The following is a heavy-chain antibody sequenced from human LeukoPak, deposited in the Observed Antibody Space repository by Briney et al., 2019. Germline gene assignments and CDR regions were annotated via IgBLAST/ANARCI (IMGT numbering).Heavy chain of an antibody. Sequence: SQTLSLTCTVSGGSISSGSYYWSWIRQPAGKGLEWIGRIYTSGSTNYNPSLKSRVTISVDTSKNQFSLKLSSVTAADTAVYYCARAPLRSRFVVVPAAGNRDYWGQGTLVTVSS. J-gene: IGHJ4*02. D-gene: IGHD2-2*01. CDR1: GGSISSGSYY. CDR2: IYTSGST. CDR3: ARAPLRSRFVVVPAAGNRDY. V-gene: IGHV4-61*02.